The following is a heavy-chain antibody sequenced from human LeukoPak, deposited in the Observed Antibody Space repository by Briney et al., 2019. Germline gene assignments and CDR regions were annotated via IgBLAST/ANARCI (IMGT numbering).Heavy chain of an antibody. CDR3: ALGRLRLGELSLSLDY. CDR2: IHSSGST. CDR1: SGSISSGSYC. V-gene: IGHV4-61*10. D-gene: IGHD3-16*02. J-gene: IGHJ4*01. Sequence: SSETLSLTCTVSSGSISSGSYCWSWIRQPAGKGLEWIGHIHSSGSTNYNPSLKSRVTISVDTSKNQFSLKLSSVTAADTAVYYCALGRLRLGELSLSLDYWGQEPWSPSPQ.